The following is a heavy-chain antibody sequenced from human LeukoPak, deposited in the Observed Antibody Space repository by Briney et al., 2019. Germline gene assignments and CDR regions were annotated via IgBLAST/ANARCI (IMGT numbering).Heavy chain of an antibody. J-gene: IGHJ4*02. CDR3: AEQGPTVGTHFDT. V-gene: IGHV4-38-2*01. CDR1: GYSISSGYY. Sequence: SETLSLTCAVSGYSISSGYYWGWIRQPPGKGLDWIVSMYHSGSTYYNPSLKSRVTISVDTSKNQFSLRLSSVTAADTAVYYCAEQGPTVGTHFDTWGQGTLVTVSS. D-gene: IGHD4-23*01. CDR2: MYHSGST.